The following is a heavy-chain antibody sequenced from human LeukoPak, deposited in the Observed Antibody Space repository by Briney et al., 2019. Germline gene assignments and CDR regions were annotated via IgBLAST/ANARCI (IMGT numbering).Heavy chain of an antibody. CDR3: ATFDY. CDR2: TYYRSRWYN. CDR1: GDTISSNSVA. V-gene: IGHV6-1*01. Sequence: SQTLSLTCAVSGDTISSNSVAWNWIRQSPSRGLEWLGRTYYRSRWYNEYAVSVKSRITINPDTSKNQFSLKLSSVTAADTAVYYCATFDYWGQGTLVTVSS. J-gene: IGHJ4*02.